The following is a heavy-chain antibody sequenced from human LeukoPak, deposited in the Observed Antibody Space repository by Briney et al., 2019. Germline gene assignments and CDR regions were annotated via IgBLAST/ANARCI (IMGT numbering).Heavy chain of an antibody. CDR2: IRYDGSNK. CDR1: GFTFSSYG. Sequence: GGSLRLSCAASGFTFSSYGMHWVRQAPGKGLEWVAFIRYDGSNKYYADSVKGRFTISRDNAKNSLYLQMNSLRAEDTAVYYCARVVVRGSDWFDPWGQGTLVTVSS. D-gene: IGHD3-10*01. V-gene: IGHV3-30*02. CDR3: ARVVVRGSDWFDP. J-gene: IGHJ5*02.